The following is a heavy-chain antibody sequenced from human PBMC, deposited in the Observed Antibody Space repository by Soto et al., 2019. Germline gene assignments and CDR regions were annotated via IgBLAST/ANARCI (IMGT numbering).Heavy chain of an antibody. Sequence: SQTLSLTCAISGDSVSSNSAAWNWIRQSPSRGLEWLGRTYYRSKWYNDYAVSVKSRITINPDTSKNQFSLQLNSVTPEDTAVYSCARARSCSTLTIHHLVEWGPGNLVTVFS. CDR2: TYYRSKWYN. CDR1: GDSVSSNSAA. V-gene: IGHV6-1*01. J-gene: IGHJ4*01. D-gene: IGHD1-26*01. CDR3: ARARSCSTLTIHHLVE.